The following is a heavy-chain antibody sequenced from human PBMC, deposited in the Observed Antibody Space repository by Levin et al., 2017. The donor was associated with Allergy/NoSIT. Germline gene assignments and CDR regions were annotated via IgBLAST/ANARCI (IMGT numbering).Heavy chain of an antibody. J-gene: IGHJ4*02. CDR3: ARRLGYRHMGDYFDS. D-gene: IGHD5-18*01. CDR1: GFSLTTRGVG. Sequence: SGPTLVQPTQTLTLTCTFSGFSLTTRGVGVGWIRQAPGKALEWLAGIYWDDDKAYSPSLKTRLTISQDTSQNQVFLTVTNLGPVDTATYYCARRLGYRHMGDYFDSWGQGTQVTVST. CDR2: IYWDDDK. V-gene: IGHV2-5*02.